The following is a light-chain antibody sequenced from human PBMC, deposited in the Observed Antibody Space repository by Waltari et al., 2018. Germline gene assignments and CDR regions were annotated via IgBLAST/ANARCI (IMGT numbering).Light chain of an antibody. V-gene: IGLV3-10*01. J-gene: IGLJ3*02. CDR3: YSADSSGNHRV. Sequence: SYELTQPPSVSVSPGQTARITCPGDAWPKKYAYWYQQKSGQAPVLVIYEDSKRPSGIPERFSGSNSGTMATLTISGAQVEDEADYYCYSADSSGNHRVFGGGTKLTIL. CDR2: EDS. CDR1: AWPKKY.